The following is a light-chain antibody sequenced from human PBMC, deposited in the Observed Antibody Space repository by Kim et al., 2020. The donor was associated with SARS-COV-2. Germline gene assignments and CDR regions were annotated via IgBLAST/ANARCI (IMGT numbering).Light chain of an antibody. Sequence: SATVGNTVTITCRASQSISSWLAWYQQKPGKAPRLLIYKASSLESGVPSRFSGSGSGTEFTLTISSLQPDDFAIYYGQQYSSYSYTFGQGTKLEI. V-gene: IGKV1-5*03. J-gene: IGKJ2*01. CDR1: QSISSW. CDR3: QQYSSYSYT. CDR2: KAS.